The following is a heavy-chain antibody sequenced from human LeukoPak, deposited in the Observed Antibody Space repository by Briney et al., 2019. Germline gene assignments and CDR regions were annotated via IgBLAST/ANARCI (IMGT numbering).Heavy chain of an antibody. J-gene: IGHJ4*02. D-gene: IGHD6-13*01. V-gene: IGHV4-34*01. CDR2: INHSGST. Sequence: SETLSLTCAVYGGSFSGYYWSWIRQPPGKGLEWIGEINHSGSTNYNPSLKSRVTISVDTSKNQFSLKLSSVTAADTAVYYCARGYSSSPPTYYFDYWGQGTLVTASS. CDR3: ARGYSSSPPTYYFDY. CDR1: GGSFSGYY.